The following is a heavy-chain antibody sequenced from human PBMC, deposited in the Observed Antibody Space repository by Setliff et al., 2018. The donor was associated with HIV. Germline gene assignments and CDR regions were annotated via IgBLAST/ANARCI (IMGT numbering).Heavy chain of an antibody. J-gene: IGHJ6*02. CDR2: MYPNSGNT. V-gene: IGHV1-8*02. CDR1: GYTFTSYD. D-gene: IGHD3-10*01. CDR3: ASPSFGDVDYYYGMDV. Sequence: ASVKVSCKASGYTFTSYDINWVRQATGQGLEWMGWMYPNSGNTGYAQKFQGRVTMTRDTSTSTVYMDLSSLRSEDTAVYYCASPSFGDVDYYYGMDVWGQGTTVTVSS.